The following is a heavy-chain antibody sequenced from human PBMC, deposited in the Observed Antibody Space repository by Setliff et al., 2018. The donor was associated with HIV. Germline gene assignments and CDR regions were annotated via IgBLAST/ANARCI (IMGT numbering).Heavy chain of an antibody. J-gene: IGHJ4*02. CDR2: IYKAGKT. D-gene: IGHD5-18*01. Sequence: PGGSLRLSCAASGFTFSDHYMAWVRQAPGKGLEWVTLIYKAGKTYYADFVKGRFTIARDDTKNTVSLQMTNLEPGDTAMYYCAKGGYGGAYYVAGYWGQGTKVTVSS. CDR3: AKGGYGGAYYVAGY. CDR1: GFTFSDHY. V-gene: IGHV3-53*01.